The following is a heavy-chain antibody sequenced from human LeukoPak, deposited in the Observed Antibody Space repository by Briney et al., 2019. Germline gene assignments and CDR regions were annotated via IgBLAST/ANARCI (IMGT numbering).Heavy chain of an antibody. J-gene: IGHJ4*02. D-gene: IGHD5-18*01. Sequence: GGSLRLSCPASGFTFSNAWMSWVRQAPGKGLEWVGRIKSKTDGGTTDYAAPVKGRFTISRDDSKNTLYLQMNSLKTEDTAVYYCTTDPGQLWSPLSTHFDYWGQGTLVTVSS. V-gene: IGHV3-15*01. CDR1: GFTFSNAW. CDR2: IKSKTDGGTT. CDR3: TTDPGQLWSPLSTHFDY.